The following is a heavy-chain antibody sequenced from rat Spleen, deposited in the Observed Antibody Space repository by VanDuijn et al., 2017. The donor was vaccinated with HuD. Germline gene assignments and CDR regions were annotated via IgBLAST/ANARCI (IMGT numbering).Heavy chain of an antibody. D-gene: IGHD4-3*01. Sequence: EEQLVESGGGLVQPGGSLKLSCAASGFTFSGFYMAWVRQAPKKGLEWIASITYDGSSTYYPDSVKGRFTISRDNAENTVYLQMNSLRSEDTATYYCAVSGYGYWGRGVMVTVSS. CDR3: AVSGYGY. CDR2: ITYDGSST. J-gene: IGHJ2*01. CDR1: GFTFSGFY. V-gene: IGHV5-22*01.